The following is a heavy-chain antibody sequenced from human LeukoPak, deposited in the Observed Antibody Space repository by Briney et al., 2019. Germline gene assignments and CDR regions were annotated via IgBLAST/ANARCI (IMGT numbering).Heavy chain of an antibody. CDR2: VNPSSGVT. CDR1: GYTFTTYD. J-gene: IGHJ3*02. CDR3: ARDRRDGYKRAFDI. Sequence: ASVKVSCKAFGYTFTTYDINWVRQATGQGLEWMGWVNPSSGVTRYAQKFQGRVTMTRNTSISTAYMELSSLRSDDTAVYYCARDRRDGYKRAFDIWGQGTMVTVSS. V-gene: IGHV1-8*01. D-gene: IGHD5-24*01.